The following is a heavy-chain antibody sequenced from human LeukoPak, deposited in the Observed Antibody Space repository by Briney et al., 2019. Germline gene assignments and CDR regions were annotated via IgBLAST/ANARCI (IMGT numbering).Heavy chain of an antibody. Sequence: SGRSLRLTCAASGFTFDDYPMHWVRQVPGKGLEWVSLISGDGDTTYYADSFKGRFTISRDNSKNSLFLQMNSLRTEDTALYYCAKDYYWGQGTLVTVSS. CDR2: ISGDGDTT. CDR1: GFTFDDYP. J-gene: IGHJ4*02. V-gene: IGHV3-43*02. CDR3: AKDYY.